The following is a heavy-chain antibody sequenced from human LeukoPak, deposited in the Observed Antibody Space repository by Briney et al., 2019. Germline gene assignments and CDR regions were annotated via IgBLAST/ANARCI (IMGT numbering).Heavy chain of an antibody. J-gene: IGHJ4*02. CDR1: GFTFRDYH. CDR2: IVGSSSYT. V-gene: IGHV3-11*06. CDR3: ASTNTFDY. Sequence: GGSLRLSCAASGFTFRDYHMSWIRQAPGKGLEWVAYIVGSSSYTNYTDSVKGRFTISRDNGENSLYLQMNSLRDEDTAVNYCASTNTFDYWGQGTLVTVSS.